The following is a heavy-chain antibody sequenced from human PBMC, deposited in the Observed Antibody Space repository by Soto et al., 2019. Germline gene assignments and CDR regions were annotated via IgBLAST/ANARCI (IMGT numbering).Heavy chain of an antibody. CDR3: ARGSLADGSGSYYNWFDP. D-gene: IGHD3-10*01. CDR2: IYYSGST. CDR1: GGSISSYY. J-gene: IGHJ5*02. V-gene: IGHV4-59*08. Sequence: SETLSLTCTVSGGSISSYYWSWIRQPPGKGLEWIGYIYYSGSTNYNPSLKSRVTISVDTSKNQFSLKLSSVTAADTAVYYCARGSLADGSGSYYNWFDPWGQGTLVTVSS.